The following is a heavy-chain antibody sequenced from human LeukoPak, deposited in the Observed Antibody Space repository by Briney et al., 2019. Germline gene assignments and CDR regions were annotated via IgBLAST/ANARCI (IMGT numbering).Heavy chain of an antibody. Sequence: GGSLRLSCAASGFTVSSNYMSWVRQAPGKGLEWVSVIYSGGSTYYADSVKGRFTISRDNSKNTLYLQMNSLRAEDTPVYYCASHYDSSGYYGYWFDPWGQGTLVTVSS. CDR1: GFTVSSNY. D-gene: IGHD3-22*01. V-gene: IGHV3-53*01. CDR3: ASHYDSSGYYGYWFDP. CDR2: IYSGGST. J-gene: IGHJ5*02.